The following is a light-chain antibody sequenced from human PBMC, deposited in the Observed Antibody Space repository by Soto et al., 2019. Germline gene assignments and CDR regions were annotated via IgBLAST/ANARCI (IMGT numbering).Light chain of an antibody. CDR1: QSISST. J-gene: IGKJ1*01. CDR2: DAS. V-gene: IGKV3-15*01. Sequence: EIVVTQSPATLSVSPGEGATLSCRASQSISSTLAWFQQRPGQAPRLLIFDASTRATGIPARFSGSGSGTEFTLTISSLQSEDFAVYYCQQYNNWPRTFGQGTKVEI. CDR3: QQYNNWPRT.